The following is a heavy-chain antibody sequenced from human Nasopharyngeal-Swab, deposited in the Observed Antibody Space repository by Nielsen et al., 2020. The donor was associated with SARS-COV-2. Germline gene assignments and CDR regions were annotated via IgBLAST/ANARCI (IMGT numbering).Heavy chain of an antibody. CDR2: IIPIFGTA. J-gene: IGHJ3*02. CDR3: TRDGYGNGAFDI. V-gene: IGHV1-69*13. Sequence: SVKVSCKASGGTFSSYAISWVRQAPGQGLEWMGGIIPIFGTANYAQKFQGRVTITADESTSTAYMELSSLRSEDTAVYYCTRDGYGNGAFDIWGQGTMVTVSS. CDR1: GGTFSSYA. D-gene: IGHD1-1*01.